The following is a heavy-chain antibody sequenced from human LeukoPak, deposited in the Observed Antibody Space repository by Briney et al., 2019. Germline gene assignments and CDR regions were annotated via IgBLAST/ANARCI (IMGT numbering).Heavy chain of an antibody. J-gene: IGHJ4*02. CDR1: GGSFSGYY. V-gene: IGHV4-34*01. D-gene: IGHD6-13*01. CDR3: ARGKIAAAAPGYFDY. Sequence: PSETLSLTCAVYGGSFSGYYWSWIRQPPGKGLEWIGEINHSGSTNYNPSLKSRVTISVDTSKNQFSLKLSSVTAADTAVYYCARGKIAAAAPGYFDYWGQGILVTVSS. CDR2: INHSGST.